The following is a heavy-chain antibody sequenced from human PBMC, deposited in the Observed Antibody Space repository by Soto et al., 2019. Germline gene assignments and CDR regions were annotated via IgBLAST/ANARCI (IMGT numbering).Heavy chain of an antibody. CDR2: INAGNDNT. D-gene: IGHD6-13*01. CDR3: ARDGPYSSSWDKGGCFDP. Sequence: ASVKVSCKASGYTFTSYAMHWVRQAPGQRLEWMGWINAGNDNTKYSQKFQGRVTITRDTSASTAYMGLSSLRSEDTAVYYCARDGPYSSSWDKGGCFDPWGQGTLVTVSS. V-gene: IGHV1-3*01. J-gene: IGHJ5*02. CDR1: GYTFTSYA.